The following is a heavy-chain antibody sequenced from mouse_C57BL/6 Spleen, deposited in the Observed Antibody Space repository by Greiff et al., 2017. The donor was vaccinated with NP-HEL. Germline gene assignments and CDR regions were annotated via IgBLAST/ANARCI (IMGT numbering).Heavy chain of an antibody. D-gene: IGHD2-3*01. J-gene: IGHJ1*03. V-gene: IGHV5-6*01. CDR1: GFTFSSYG. CDR2: ISSGGSYT. Sequence: EVQGVESGGDLVKPGGSLKLSCAASGFTFSSYGMSWVRQTPDKRLEWVATISSGGSYTYYPDSVKGRFTISRDNAKNTLYLQMSSLKSEDTAMYYCARRRDGNWYFDVWGTGTTVTVSS. CDR3: ARRRDGNWYFDV.